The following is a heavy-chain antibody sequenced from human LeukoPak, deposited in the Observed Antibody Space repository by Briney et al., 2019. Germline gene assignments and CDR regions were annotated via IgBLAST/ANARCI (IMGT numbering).Heavy chain of an antibody. CDR1: GFTFRTYA. D-gene: IGHD6-19*01. Sequence: PGGSLRLSCVASGFTFRTYAMSWVRQAPGKGLEWVSGISDSGGTTYYVDSVKGRFTISRDNSKNTLYLQINSLRAEDTAVYYCATPGYSSGWTDYWGQGTLVTVSS. J-gene: IGHJ4*02. CDR3: ATPGYSSGWTDY. V-gene: IGHV3-23*01. CDR2: ISDSGGTT.